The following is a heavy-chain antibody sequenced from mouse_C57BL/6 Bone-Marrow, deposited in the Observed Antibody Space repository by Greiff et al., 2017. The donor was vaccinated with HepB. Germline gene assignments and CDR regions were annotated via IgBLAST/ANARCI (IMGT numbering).Heavy chain of an antibody. CDR2: ISDGGSYT. CDR3: ARDGYLYYAMDY. CDR1: GFTFSSYA. D-gene: IGHD2-2*01. Sequence: DVMLVESGGGLVKPGGSLKLSCAASGFTFSSYAMSWVRQTPEKRLEWVATISDGGSYTYYPDNVKGRFTISRDNAKNNLYLQMSHLKSEDTAMYYCARDGYLYYAMDYWGQGTSVTVSS. V-gene: IGHV5-4*01. J-gene: IGHJ4*01.